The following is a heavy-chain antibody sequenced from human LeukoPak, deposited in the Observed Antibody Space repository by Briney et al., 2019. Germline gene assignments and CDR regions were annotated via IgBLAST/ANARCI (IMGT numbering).Heavy chain of an antibody. CDR2: IRSKSNSYAT. J-gene: IGHJ6*02. D-gene: IGHD3-10*01. CDR3: TRQRFGELA. Sequence: GGSLRLSCAASGFSFSGSAMHWVRQTSGKGLERVGRIRSKSNSYATAYAASVKGRFTISRDDSKNTAYLQMSSLKTEDTAVYYCTRQRFGELAWGQGTTVTVSS. CDR1: GFSFSGSA. V-gene: IGHV3-73*01.